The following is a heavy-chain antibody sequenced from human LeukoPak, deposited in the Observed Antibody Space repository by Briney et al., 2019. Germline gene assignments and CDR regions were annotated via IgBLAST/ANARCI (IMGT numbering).Heavy chain of an antibody. Sequence: GASVKVSCKASGGTFSSYAISWVRQAPGQGLEWMGGIIPIFGTANYAQKFQGRVTITADESTSTAYMELSSLRSEDTAVYYCARTYYYGSGSYYAGDYWGQGTLVTVSS. D-gene: IGHD3-10*01. J-gene: IGHJ4*02. CDR1: GGTFSSYA. V-gene: IGHV1-69*13. CDR2: IIPIFGTA. CDR3: ARTYYYGSGSYYAGDY.